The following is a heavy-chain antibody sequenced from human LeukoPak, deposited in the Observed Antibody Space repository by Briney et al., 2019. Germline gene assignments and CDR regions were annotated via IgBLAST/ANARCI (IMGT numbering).Heavy chain of an antibody. V-gene: IGHV4-59*08. CDR2: IYYSGST. Sequence: SETLSLTCTLSGGSISSYYWSWIRQPPGKGLEWIGYIYYSGSTNYNPSLKSRVTISVDTSKNQFSLKLSSVTAADTAVYYCARQGAIGSPFDYWGQGTLVTVSS. CDR1: GGSISSYY. J-gene: IGHJ4*02. CDR3: ARQGAIGSPFDY. D-gene: IGHD2-15*01.